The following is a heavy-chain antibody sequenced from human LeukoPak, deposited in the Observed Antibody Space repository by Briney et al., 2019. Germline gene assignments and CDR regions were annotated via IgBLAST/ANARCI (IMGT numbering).Heavy chain of an antibody. Sequence: KPSETLSLTCTVSGGSISSYYWSWIRQPPGKGLEWIGYIYYSGSTNYNPSLKSRVTISVDTSKNQFSLKLGSVTAADTAVYYCARSWGYDFWSGYYLQHWGQGTLVTVSS. D-gene: IGHD3-3*01. CDR2: IYYSGST. CDR3: ARSWGYDFWSGYYLQH. V-gene: IGHV4-59*01. CDR1: GGSISSYY. J-gene: IGHJ1*01.